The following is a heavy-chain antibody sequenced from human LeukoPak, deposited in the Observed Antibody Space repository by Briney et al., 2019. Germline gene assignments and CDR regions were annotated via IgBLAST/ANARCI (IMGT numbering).Heavy chain of an antibody. V-gene: IGHV3-30-3*01. CDR2: ISYDGSNK. CDR1: GFTFSSYA. D-gene: IGHD3-22*01. J-gene: IGHJ6*02. Sequence: GGSLRLSCAASGFTFSSYAMHWVRQAPGKGLEWVAVISYDGSNKYYADSVKGRFTISRDNSKNTLYLQMNSLRSDDTAVYYCARDSDRSGGMDVWGQGTTVTVSS. CDR3: ARDSDRSGGMDV.